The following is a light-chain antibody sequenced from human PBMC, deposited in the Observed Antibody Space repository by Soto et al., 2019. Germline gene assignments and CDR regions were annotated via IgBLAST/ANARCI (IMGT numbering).Light chain of an antibody. CDR1: QSVSNNY. CDR3: RQYGSSPPYT. J-gene: IGKJ2*01. CDR2: GSS. V-gene: IGKV3-20*01. Sequence: EVVLPQSPGTLSLSPGERATLSCRASQSVSNNYLAWYQQKPGQPPKLLIVGSSDRATGIPDRFSGSGSGTGFPLAVSRLAPEDFAVCFCRQYGSSPPYTVGQGTKLEIK.